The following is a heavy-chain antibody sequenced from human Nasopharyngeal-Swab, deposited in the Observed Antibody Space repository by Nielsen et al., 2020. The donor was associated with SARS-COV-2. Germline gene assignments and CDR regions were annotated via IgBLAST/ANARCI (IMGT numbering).Heavy chain of an antibody. J-gene: IGHJ3*02. V-gene: IGHV3-23*01. CDR3: AKGRGEYYENAFDM. CDR2: ISGSATNT. Sequence: GESLKISCAASGFSCSIYAMSWVRQAPGKGLEWVSTISGSATNTYYADSVKGRFTISRDNSKNTLYLQMNSLRAEDTAVYYCAKGRGEYYENAFDMWGQGTMVTVSS. CDR1: GFSCSIYA. D-gene: IGHD3-3*01.